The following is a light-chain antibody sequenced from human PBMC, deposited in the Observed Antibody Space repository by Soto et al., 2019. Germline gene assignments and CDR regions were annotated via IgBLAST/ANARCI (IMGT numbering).Light chain of an antibody. CDR2: EVN. J-gene: IGLJ1*01. Sequence: QSVLTQPPSAYGSPEQSVTISCSGTSSDVGGYKYVSWYQQHPGKAPKLMIFEVNKRPSGVPDRFSGSKSGNTASLTVSGLQAEDEADYYCSSYAGINNLGVFGTGTKVTVL. CDR1: SSDVGGYKY. V-gene: IGLV2-8*01. CDR3: SSYAGINNLGV.